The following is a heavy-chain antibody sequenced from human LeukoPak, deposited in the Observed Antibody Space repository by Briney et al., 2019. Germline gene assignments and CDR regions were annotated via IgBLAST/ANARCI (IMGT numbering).Heavy chain of an antibody. V-gene: IGHV3-48*03. CDR3: ARDKNLLAYCGGACYVAAFHI. J-gene: IGHJ3*02. CDR2: ISSSGSTI. D-gene: IGHD2-21*02. CDR1: GFTFSNYE. Sequence: PGGSLRLSCAASGFTFSNYEMNWIRQAPGTGLEWVSYISSSGSTIYYTDSVRGRFTISRDNARNSLYLQMNSLKPEDTAVYYCARDKNLLAYCGGACYVAAFHIWGQGTMVTVSS.